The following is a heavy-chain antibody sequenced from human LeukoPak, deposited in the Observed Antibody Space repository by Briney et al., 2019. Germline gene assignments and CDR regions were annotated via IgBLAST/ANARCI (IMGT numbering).Heavy chain of an antibody. CDR1: GGSITNGDYY. V-gene: IGHV4-30-4*01. J-gene: IGHJ4*02. Sequence: PSETLSLTCTVSGGSITNGDYYWSWIRQPPGKGLEWIGYIYYGGSTYYNPSLKSRVTISLDTSKKQFSLKLTSVTAADTAVYYCARYGGFYSPFDYWGQGILVTVSS. CDR3: ARYGGFYSPFDY. CDR2: IYYGGST. D-gene: IGHD3-22*01.